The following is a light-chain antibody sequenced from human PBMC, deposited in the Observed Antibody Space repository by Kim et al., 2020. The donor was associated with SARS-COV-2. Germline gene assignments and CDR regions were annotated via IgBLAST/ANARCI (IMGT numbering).Light chain of an antibody. Sequence: SYELTQPPSVSVSPGQTASITCSGDKLGDKYARWYQQKPGQSPVLVIYQDSKRPSGIPERFSGSNSGNTATLTISGTQAMDEADYYCQAWDSSTVVLGGG. CDR3: QAWDSSTVV. CDR1: KLGDKY. J-gene: IGLJ2*01. V-gene: IGLV3-1*01. CDR2: QDS.